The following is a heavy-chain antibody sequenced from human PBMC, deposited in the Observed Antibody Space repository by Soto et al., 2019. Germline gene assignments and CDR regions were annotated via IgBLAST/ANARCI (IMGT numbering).Heavy chain of an antibody. CDR2: IYYSGST. CDR3: ARGSNYDFWSGYYFGY. D-gene: IGHD3-3*01. CDR1: GGSISSGGYY. J-gene: IGHJ4*02. V-gene: IGHV4-31*03. Sequence: LSLTCTVSGGSISSGGYYWSWIRQHPGKGLEWIGYIYYSGSTYYNPSLKSRVTISVDTSKNQFSLKLSSVTAADTAVYYCARGSNYDFWSGYYFGYWGQGTLVTVSS.